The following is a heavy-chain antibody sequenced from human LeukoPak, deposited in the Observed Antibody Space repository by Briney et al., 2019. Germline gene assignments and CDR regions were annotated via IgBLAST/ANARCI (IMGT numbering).Heavy chain of an antibody. CDR2: ISYDGSNK. Sequence: GGSLRLSCAASAFTFSSYAIHWVRQAPGKGLEWVALISYDGSNKYYADSVKGRFTISRDTSNNTLYLQMNSLRADDTAVYYCAREGKWLQLRYFDYWGQGTLVTVSS. V-gene: IGHV3-30*14. J-gene: IGHJ4*02. CDR1: AFTFSSYA. CDR3: AREGKWLQLRYFDY. D-gene: IGHD5-24*01.